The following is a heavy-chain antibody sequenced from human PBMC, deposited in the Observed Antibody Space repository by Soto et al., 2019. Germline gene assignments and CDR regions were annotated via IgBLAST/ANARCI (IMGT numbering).Heavy chain of an antibody. CDR2: INPTGGST. CDR1: GYIFTNFY. CDR3: TRGLASGDY. Sequence: QVQLVQPGAEVKKPGASVKFSCKASGYIFTNFYIHWVRQAPGQGLEWIGIINPTGGSTNYAQNFQGRVPMTMDTSTSTVSIDLSSLRSEDTAVYYCTRGLASGDYWGQGTLITVSS. V-gene: IGHV1-46*03. J-gene: IGHJ4*02. D-gene: IGHD6-6*01.